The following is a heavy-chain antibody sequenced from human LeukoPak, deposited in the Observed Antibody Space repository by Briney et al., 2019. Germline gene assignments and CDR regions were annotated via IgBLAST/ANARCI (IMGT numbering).Heavy chain of an antibody. Sequence: GGSLRLSCAASGFTFSDSWMSWVRRAPGKGLEWVANMNQDGSEKDYVDSVKGRFTISRDNARNPLYLQMSSLRAEDTAVYYCATYTHWVAGDVWGQGTTVTVSS. CDR3: ATYTHWVAGDV. V-gene: IGHV3-7*01. D-gene: IGHD3-16*01. J-gene: IGHJ6*02. CDR2: MNQDGSEK. CDR1: GFTFSDSW.